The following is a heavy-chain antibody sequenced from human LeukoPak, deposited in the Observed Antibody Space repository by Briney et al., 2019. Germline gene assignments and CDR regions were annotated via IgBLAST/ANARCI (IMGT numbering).Heavy chain of an antibody. CDR2: IYPGDSDT. CDR3: ARRGREGPRYYGMDV. J-gene: IGHJ6*04. CDR1: GYSFTSYW. V-gene: IGHV5-51*01. Sequence: GESLGISCKGSGYSFTSYWIGWVRQMPGKGLEWMGIIYPGDSDTRYSPSFQGQVTISADKSISTAYLQWSSLKASDTAMYYCARRGREGPRYYGMDVWGKGTTVTVSS. D-gene: IGHD1-26*01.